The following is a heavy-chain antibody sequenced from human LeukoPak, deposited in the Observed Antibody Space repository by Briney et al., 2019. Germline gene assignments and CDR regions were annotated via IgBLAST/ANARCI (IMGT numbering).Heavy chain of an antibody. J-gene: IGHJ6*02. CDR3: AKPQGIAVAVDPYYYYGMDV. D-gene: IGHD6-19*01. CDR2: ISAYNGNT. V-gene: IGHV1-18*01. Sequence: ASVKVSCKASGYTFTSYGISWVRQAPGQGLEWMARISAYNGNTNYAQKLQGRVTMTTDTSTSTAYMELRSLRSDDTAVYYCAKPQGIAVAVDPYYYYGMDVWGQGTTVTVSS. CDR1: GYTFTSYG.